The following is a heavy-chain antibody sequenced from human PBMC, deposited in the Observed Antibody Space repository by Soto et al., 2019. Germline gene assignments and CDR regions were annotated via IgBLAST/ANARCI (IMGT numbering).Heavy chain of an antibody. V-gene: IGHV4-4*07. CDR3: ARGMTPPGAPAWYYFDS. D-gene: IGHD2-8*02. Sequence: SETLSLTCTVSGASITGTSYWSWIRQPAGKGLEWIGRFSLSGTTNYNPSLRSRVTMSADVSKNQFSLRLTPVTAADTALYYCARGMTPPGAPAWYYFDSWGQGTLVTVSS. J-gene: IGHJ4*02. CDR1: GASITGTSY. CDR2: FSLSGTT.